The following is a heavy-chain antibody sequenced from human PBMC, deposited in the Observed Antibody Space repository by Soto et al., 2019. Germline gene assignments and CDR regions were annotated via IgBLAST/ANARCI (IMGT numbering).Heavy chain of an antibody. CDR1: GFTFRSFS. Sequence: PGGSLRLSCVASGFTFRSFSLNWVRQAPGKGLEWVSYISGTDTAYHADSVKGRFTISRDSAKNSVYLHMTSVREEDTAVYYCARGPAATAFYFDYWGQGTPVTVSS. CDR3: ARGPAATAFYFDY. CDR2: ISGTDTA. V-gene: IGHV3-48*02. D-gene: IGHD6-25*01. J-gene: IGHJ4*02.